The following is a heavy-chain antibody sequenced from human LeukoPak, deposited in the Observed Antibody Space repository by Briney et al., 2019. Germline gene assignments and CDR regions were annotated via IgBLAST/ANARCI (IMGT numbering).Heavy chain of an antibody. V-gene: IGHV4-38-2*01. Sequence: SETLSLTCAVSGYSISNGYYWGWIRQPPGKGLEWIGSIYHSGSTYYNPSLKSRVTISVDTSKNQFSLKLSSVTAADTAVYYCARHIRGYCSSTSCGLDYWGQGTLVTVSS. CDR1: GYSISNGYY. D-gene: IGHD2-2*01. J-gene: IGHJ4*02. CDR3: ARHIRGYCSSTSCGLDY. CDR2: IYHSGST.